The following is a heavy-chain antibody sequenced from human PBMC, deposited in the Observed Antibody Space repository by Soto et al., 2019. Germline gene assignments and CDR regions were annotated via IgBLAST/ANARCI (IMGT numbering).Heavy chain of an antibody. CDR3: ARPAHLGYCSGGSCYVLGAFDI. D-gene: IGHD2-15*01. J-gene: IGHJ3*02. CDR2: IYPGDSDT. Sequence: PGESLKISCKGSGYSFTSYWIGWVRQMPGKGLEWMGIIYPGDSDTRYSPSFQGQVTISADKSISTAYLQWSSLKASDTAMYYCARPAHLGYCSGGSCYVLGAFDIWGQGTMVTVSS. CDR1: GYSFTSYW. V-gene: IGHV5-51*01.